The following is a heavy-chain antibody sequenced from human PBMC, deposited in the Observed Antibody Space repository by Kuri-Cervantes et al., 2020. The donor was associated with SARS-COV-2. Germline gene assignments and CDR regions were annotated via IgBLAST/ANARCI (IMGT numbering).Heavy chain of an antibody. D-gene: IGHD1-26*01. V-gene: IGHV4-59*01. Sequence: SETLSLTCTVSGDSISSYSWTWIRQPPGEGLEWIGSISYSGSTNYNPPLESRVTISVDTSKNQFSLKLTSVTAADAAVYYGARGTRRQWELLLYWGQGTLVTVSS. J-gene: IGHJ4*02. CDR2: ISYSGST. CDR3: ARGTRRQWELLLY. CDR1: GDSISSYS.